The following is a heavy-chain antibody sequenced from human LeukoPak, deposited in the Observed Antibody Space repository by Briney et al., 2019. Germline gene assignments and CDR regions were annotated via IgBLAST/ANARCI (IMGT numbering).Heavy chain of an antibody. D-gene: IGHD1-1*01. CDR1: GYTFITYG. CDR2: ISSYNGNT. CDR3: ADWSECGFDP. Sequence: ASVTVSCKASGYTFITYGFIWVRQAPGQGREWMGWISSYNGNTHYAQNLQGRVTMTTDTSTTTAYMELRNLRSDDTAVYYCADWSECGFDPWGQGTLVTVSS. J-gene: IGHJ5*02. V-gene: IGHV1-18*01.